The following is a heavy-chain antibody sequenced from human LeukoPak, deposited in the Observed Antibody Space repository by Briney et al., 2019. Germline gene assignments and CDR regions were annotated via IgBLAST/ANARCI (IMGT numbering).Heavy chain of an antibody. CDR1: GGTFSSYA. D-gene: IGHD6-13*01. V-gene: IGHV1-69*04. CDR3: ARGVGSSWLYYFDY. Sequence: ASVKVSCKASGGTFSSYAISWVRQAPGQGLEWTGRIIPILGIANYAQKFQGRVTTTADKSTSTAYMELSSLRSEDTAVYYCARGVGSSWLYYFDYWGQGTLVTVSS. CDR2: IIPILGIA. J-gene: IGHJ4*02.